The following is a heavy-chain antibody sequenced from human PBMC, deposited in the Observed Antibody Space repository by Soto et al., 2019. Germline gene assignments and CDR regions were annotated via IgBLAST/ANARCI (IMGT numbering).Heavy chain of an antibody. J-gene: IGHJ4*02. Sequence: QVQLVESGGGVVQPGRSLRLSCAASGFTFSNYAMHWVRQAPGKGLEWVAVISYDGSNKYYADSVKGRFTISRDNSKNTLYLQMNSLGAEDTAVYYCARYLYGDLDYWGQGTLVTVPS. D-gene: IGHD4-17*01. V-gene: IGHV3-30-3*01. CDR3: ARYLYGDLDY. CDR2: ISYDGSNK. CDR1: GFTFSNYA.